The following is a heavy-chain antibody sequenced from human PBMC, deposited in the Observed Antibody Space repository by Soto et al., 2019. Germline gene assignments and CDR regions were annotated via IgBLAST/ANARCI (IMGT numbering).Heavy chain of an antibody. D-gene: IGHD4-17*01. Sequence: GESLKISCKGSGYSFTSYWISWVRQMPGKGLEWMGRIDPSDSYTNYSPSFQGHVTISADKSISTAYLQWSSLKASDTAMYYCARHTPPDYGDYYYYGMDVWGQGTTVTVS. CDR2: IDPSDSYT. V-gene: IGHV5-10-1*01. J-gene: IGHJ6*02. CDR1: GYSFTSYW. CDR3: ARHTPPDYGDYYYYGMDV.